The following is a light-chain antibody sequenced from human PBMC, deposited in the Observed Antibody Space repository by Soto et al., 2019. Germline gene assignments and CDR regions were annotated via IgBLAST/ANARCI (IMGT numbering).Light chain of an antibody. CDR3: QQYSDSPPT. Sequence: IVFTRSRGTLSLSPGDRGTLSCRASQRVSARYLAWYHQKPGQAPRLLIFGAYDRATGIQDRFSGSGSGTDFTLTIERLEPEDFAMYYCQQYSDSPPTFGQGTKVDIK. V-gene: IGKV3-20*01. CDR2: GAY. J-gene: IGKJ1*01. CDR1: QRVSARY.